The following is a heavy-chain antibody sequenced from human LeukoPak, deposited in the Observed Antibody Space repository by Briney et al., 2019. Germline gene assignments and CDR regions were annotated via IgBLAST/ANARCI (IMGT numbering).Heavy chain of an antibody. CDR2: IYTSGST. J-gene: IGHJ3*02. CDR1: GGSISSGSYY. CDR3: ARQTRGGSGYLDAFDI. D-gene: IGHD3-22*01. V-gene: IGHV4-61*02. Sequence: PSETLSLTCTVSGGSISSGSYYWSWIRQPAGKGLEWIGRIYTSGSTNYNPSLKSRVTISVDTSKNQFSLKLSSVTAADTAVYYCARQTRGGSGYLDAFDIWGQGTMVTVSS.